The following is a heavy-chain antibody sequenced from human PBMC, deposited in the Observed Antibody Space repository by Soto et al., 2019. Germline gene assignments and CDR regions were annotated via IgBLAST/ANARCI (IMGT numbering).Heavy chain of an antibody. Sequence: ASVKVSCKASGGTFSSYAISWVRQAPGQGLEWMGGITPIFGTANYAQKFQGRVTITADESTSTAYMELSSLRSEDTAVYYCVREAVAGAFDYWGQGTLVTVSS. CDR3: VREAVAGAFDY. J-gene: IGHJ4*02. D-gene: IGHD6-19*01. CDR1: GGTFSSYA. V-gene: IGHV1-69*13. CDR2: ITPIFGTA.